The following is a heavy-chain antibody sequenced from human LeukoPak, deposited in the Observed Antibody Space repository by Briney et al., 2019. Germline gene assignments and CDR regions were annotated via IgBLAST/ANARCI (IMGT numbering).Heavy chain of an antibody. J-gene: IGHJ6*03. V-gene: IGHV3-23*01. D-gene: IGHD3-22*01. CDR1: GFTFSTYA. Sequence: GGSLRLSCAASGFTFSTYAMSWVRQAPGKGLEWVSAISGSGGSTYYADSVRGRFTISRDNSKNTVYLQMNTLRAADTAVYYCAKGAEEGVVITSVYYYYMDVWGKGTTVTISS. CDR2: ISGSGGST. CDR3: AKGAEEGVVITSVYYYYMDV.